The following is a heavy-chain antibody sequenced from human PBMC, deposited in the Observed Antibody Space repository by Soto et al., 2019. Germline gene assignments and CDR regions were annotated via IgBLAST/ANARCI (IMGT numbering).Heavy chain of an antibody. D-gene: IGHD3-3*01. V-gene: IGHV3-23*01. CDR1: GFTFSGAA. J-gene: IGHJ4*02. Sequence: XSQSLSYSASGFTFSGAAMRWVLQAPGKGLEGIAGISGGGDTTFYAASVEGRFTISRDNSRNTLYLQMSSLRDDETAVYFWAARTIPVPGVSAYWGKGTSVPVSS. CDR2: ISGGGDTT. CDR3: AARTIPVPGVSAY.